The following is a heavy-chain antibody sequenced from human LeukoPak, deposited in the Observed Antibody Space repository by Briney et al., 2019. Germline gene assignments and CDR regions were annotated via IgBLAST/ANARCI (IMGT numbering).Heavy chain of an antibody. CDR2: IYYSGST. D-gene: IGHD6-13*01. CDR1: GGSISSGGYS. CDR3: ARSPLVAAANDY. J-gene: IGHJ4*02. Sequence: SETLSLTCTVSGGSISSGGYSWSWIRQHPGKGLEWIGYIYYSGSTYYNPSLKSRVTISVDTSKNQFSLKLSSVTAADTAVYYCARSPLVAAANDYWGQGTLVTVSS. V-gene: IGHV4-31*03.